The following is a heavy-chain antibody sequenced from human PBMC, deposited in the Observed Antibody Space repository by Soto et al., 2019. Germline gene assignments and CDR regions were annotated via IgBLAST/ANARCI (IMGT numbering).Heavy chain of an antibody. V-gene: IGHV2-5*02. CDR3: AHGSGWLFDF. CDR2: IYWDDDN. CDR1: GFSLTSNAVG. D-gene: IGHD6-19*01. Sequence: QITLKESGPTLVKPTQTLTLTCTFSGFSLTSNAVGVGWFRQPPGKALEWLALIYWDDDNHYSPSLKSRLTFTTDTSKNQVVLIMTNMDPVDTATYYWAHGSGWLFDFWGQGTLVTVSS. J-gene: IGHJ4*02.